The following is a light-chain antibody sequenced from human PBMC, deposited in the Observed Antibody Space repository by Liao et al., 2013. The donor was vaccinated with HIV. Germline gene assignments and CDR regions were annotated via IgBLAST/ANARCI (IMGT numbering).Light chain of an antibody. CDR3: QAWDIGTRVV. J-gene: IGLJ2*01. CDR2: QDI. V-gene: IGLV3-1*01. Sequence: SYEVTQPPSVSVSPGQTATITCSGDKLGDKYACWFQQKPGQSPVMVIYQDIKRPSGIPERFSGSNSGNTATLSVSGTQAMDEADYFCQAWDIGTRVVFGGGTTLSVL. CDR1: KLGDKY.